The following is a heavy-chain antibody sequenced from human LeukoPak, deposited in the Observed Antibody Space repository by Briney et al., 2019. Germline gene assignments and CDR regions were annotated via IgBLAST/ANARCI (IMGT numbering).Heavy chain of an antibody. V-gene: IGHV1-69*05. CDR2: IIPIFGTA. Sequence: EGSVKVSCKASGDTFSRYTISWVRQAPGQGLEWMGEIIPIFGTANYAQKFQGRVTITTDESTSTAYMELSSLRSEDTAVYYCARGPSRLGFAQGAFDYWGQGTLVTVSS. CDR3: ARGPSRLGFAQGAFDY. D-gene: IGHD3-16*01. CDR1: GDTFSRYT. J-gene: IGHJ4*02.